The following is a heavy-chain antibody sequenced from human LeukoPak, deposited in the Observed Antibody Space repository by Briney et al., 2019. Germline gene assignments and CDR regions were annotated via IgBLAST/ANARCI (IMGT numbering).Heavy chain of an antibody. CDR1: GGSISRYY. CDR3: ARHDYHSGGEFDH. V-gene: IGHV4-59*08. CDR2: IYYSGST. J-gene: IGHJ4*02. D-gene: IGHD3-10*01. Sequence: ETLSLTCTVSGGSISRYYWSWIRQPPGKGLQWIGFIYYSGSTNYNPSLKSRVTISVDTSKNQFSLKLSSVTAADTAVYYCARHDYHSGGEFDHWGQGTLVTVSS.